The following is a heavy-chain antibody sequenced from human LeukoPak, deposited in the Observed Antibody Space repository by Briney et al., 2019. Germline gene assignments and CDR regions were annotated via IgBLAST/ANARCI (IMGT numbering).Heavy chain of an antibody. Sequence: ASVKVSCKASGYTFTGYYMHWVRQAPGQGLEWMGWINPNSGGTNYAQKFQGRVTMTRDTSISTAYMELSRLRSDDTAVYYCARDDIVTVAGTLDYWGQGTLVTVSS. D-gene: IGHD6-19*01. CDR2: INPNSGGT. J-gene: IGHJ4*02. V-gene: IGHV1-2*02. CDR1: GYTFTGYY. CDR3: ARDDIVTVAGTLDY.